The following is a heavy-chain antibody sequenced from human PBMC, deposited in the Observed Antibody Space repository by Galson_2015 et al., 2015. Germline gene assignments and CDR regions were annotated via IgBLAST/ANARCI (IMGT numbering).Heavy chain of an antibody. CDR2: ISYDGSNK. CDR1: GFTFSSYA. Sequence: SLRLSCAASGFTFSSYAMHWVRQAPGKGLEWVAVISYDGSNKYYADSVKGRFTISRDNSKNTLYLQMNSLRAEDTAVYYCARGYVVVVADRSPIDYWGQGTLVTVSP. V-gene: IGHV3-30-3*01. D-gene: IGHD2-15*01. CDR3: ARGYVVVVADRSPIDY. J-gene: IGHJ4*02.